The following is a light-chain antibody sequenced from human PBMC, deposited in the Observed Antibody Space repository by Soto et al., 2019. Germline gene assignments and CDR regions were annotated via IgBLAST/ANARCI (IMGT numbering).Light chain of an antibody. CDR3: QQRSNWPPGIT. V-gene: IGKV3-11*01. CDR1: QSVTSN. CDR2: DAS. Sequence: EVVMTQSPGAVSVSPGERATLSCRAIQSVTSNVAWYQQKPGQAPRLLIYDASNRATGIPARFSGSGSGTDFTLTISSLEPEDFAVYYCQQRSNWPPGITFGQGTLLEIK. J-gene: IGKJ5*01.